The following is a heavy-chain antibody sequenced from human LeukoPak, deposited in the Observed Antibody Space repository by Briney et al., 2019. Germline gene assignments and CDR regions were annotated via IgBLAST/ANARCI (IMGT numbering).Heavy chain of an antibody. D-gene: IGHD1-14*01. J-gene: IGHJ6*03. V-gene: IGHV3-7*01. CDR3: GSPRKRETEYHCMDV. CDR1: GFMFNRYW. Sequence: PGGSLRLSCAVSGFMFNRYWTSWVRQAPGKGLEWVANIRRSGSASYYADSVKGRFTISRDNAKNSLYLQMNSLRAEDTAVYYCGSPRKRETEYHCMDVWGKGTTVTASS. CDR2: IRRSGSAS.